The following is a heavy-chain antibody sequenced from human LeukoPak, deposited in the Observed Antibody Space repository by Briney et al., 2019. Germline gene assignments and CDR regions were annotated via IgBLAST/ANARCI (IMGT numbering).Heavy chain of an antibody. CDR1: GFTFGSHW. Sequence: GGSLRLSCAASGFTFGSHWMSWVRQAPGKGLEWVANIKQDGREKYYVDSVKGRFTISRDNGKNSLYLQINSLRAEDTAVYYCARDCSSTNCYRGGFDPWGQGTLVTVSS. D-gene: IGHD2-2*01. V-gene: IGHV3-7*01. CDR3: ARDCSSTNCYRGGFDP. J-gene: IGHJ5*02. CDR2: IKQDGREK.